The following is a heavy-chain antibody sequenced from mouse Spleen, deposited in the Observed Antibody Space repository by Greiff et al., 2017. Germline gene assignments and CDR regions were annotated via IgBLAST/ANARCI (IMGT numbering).Heavy chain of an antibody. Sequence: EVQRVESGGGLVKPGGSLKLSCAASGFTFSSYTMSWVRQTPEKRLEWVATISGGGGNTYYPDSVKGRFTISRDNAKNTLYLQMSSLRSEDTALYYCARHSPTGSYYFDYWGQGTTLTVSS. CDR2: ISGGGGNT. CDR3: ARHSPTGSYYFDY. CDR1: GFTFSSYT. V-gene: IGHV5-9*01. J-gene: IGHJ2*01. D-gene: IGHD2-10*01.